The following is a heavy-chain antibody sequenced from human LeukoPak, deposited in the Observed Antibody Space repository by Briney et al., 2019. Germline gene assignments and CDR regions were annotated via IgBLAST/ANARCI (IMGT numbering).Heavy chain of an antibody. CDR3: ARTLSLPENYFDY. CDR2: INPNSGGT. J-gene: IGHJ4*02. CDR1: GYTFTNYY. D-gene: IGHD2/OR15-2a*01. V-gene: IGHV1-2*02. Sequence: ASVKVSCKASGYTFTNYYMHWVRQAPGQGLEWMGWINPNSGGTQYAQKFQGRVTMTRDTSISTAYMELSRLTSDDTAVYYCARTLSLPENYFDYWGQGTVVTVSS.